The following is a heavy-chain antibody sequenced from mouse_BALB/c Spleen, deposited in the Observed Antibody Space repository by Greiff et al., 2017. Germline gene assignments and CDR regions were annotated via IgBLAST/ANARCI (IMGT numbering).Heavy chain of an antibody. CDR3: AREERVLYYAMDY. Sequence: QVQLQQSGAELMKPGASVKISCKATGYTFTSYWIEWVKQRPGHGLEWIGEILPGSGSTNYNEKFKGKATVTADTSSNTAYMQLSSLTSEDSAVYYCAREERVLYYAMDYWGQGTSVTVSS. CDR2: ILPGSGST. CDR1: GYTFTSYW. J-gene: IGHJ4*01. V-gene: IGHV1-9*01.